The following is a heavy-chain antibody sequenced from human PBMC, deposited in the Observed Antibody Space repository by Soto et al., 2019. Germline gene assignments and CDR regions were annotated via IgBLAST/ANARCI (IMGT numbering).Heavy chain of an antibody. CDR3: ARHSLTYGDYGYAKNWFDP. D-gene: IGHD4-17*01. J-gene: IGHJ5*02. V-gene: IGHV3-23*01. CDR2: ISGSGGST. CDR1: GFTFSSYA. Sequence: PGGSLRLPCAASGFTFSSYAMSWVRQAPGKGLEWVSVISGSGGSTFYADSVKGRFTISRDNSKNTLYLQMNSLRVEDTAAYYCARHSLTYGDYGYAKNWFDPWGQGTLVTVSS.